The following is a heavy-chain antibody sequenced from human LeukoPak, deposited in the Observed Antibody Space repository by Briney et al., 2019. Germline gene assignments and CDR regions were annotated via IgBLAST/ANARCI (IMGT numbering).Heavy chain of an antibody. J-gene: IGHJ4*02. CDR3: ATKMATIGQFDY. V-gene: IGHV3-23*01. CDR1: GFTFNRYA. D-gene: IGHD5-24*01. Sequence: TGGSLRPSRAASGFTFNRYAMGWVRQAPGKGLEWVSAISGSGGSTYYADSVKGRFTISRDNSKNTLYLQMNSLRAEDTAVYYCATKMATIGQFDYWGQGTLVTVSS. CDR2: ISGSGGST.